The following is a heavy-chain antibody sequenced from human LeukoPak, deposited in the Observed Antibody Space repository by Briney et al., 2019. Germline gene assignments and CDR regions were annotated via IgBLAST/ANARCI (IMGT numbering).Heavy chain of an antibody. V-gene: IGHV3-33*01. D-gene: IGHD5-12*01. CDR1: GFTFSSYG. CDR2: IWYDGSNK. J-gene: IGHJ4*02. CDR3: ARGVATLDY. Sequence: PGRSLRLSCAASGFTFSSYGMNWVRQAPGKGLEWVAVIWYDGSNKYYADSVKGRFTISRDNSKNTLYLQMNSLRAEDTAVYYCARGVATLDYWGQGTLVTVSS.